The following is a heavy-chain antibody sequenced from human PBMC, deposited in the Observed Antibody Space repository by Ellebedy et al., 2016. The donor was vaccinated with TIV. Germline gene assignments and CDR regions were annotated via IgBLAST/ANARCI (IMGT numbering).Heavy chain of an antibody. CDR2: IIPIFGTA. Sequence: AASVKVSCKASGYTFTSYGFSWVRQAPGQGLEWMGGIIPIFGTANYAQKFQGRVTITADESTSTAYMELSSLRSEDTAVYYCASGRTTISTWHYYGLDVWGQGTTVTVSS. CDR1: GYTFTSYG. D-gene: IGHD4-11*01. J-gene: IGHJ6*02. V-gene: IGHV1-69*13. CDR3: ASGRTTISTWHYYGLDV.